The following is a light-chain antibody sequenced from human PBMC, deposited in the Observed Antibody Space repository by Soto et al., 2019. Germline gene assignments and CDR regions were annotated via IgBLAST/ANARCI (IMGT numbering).Light chain of an antibody. V-gene: IGLV2-14*01. CDR2: DVT. CDR3: SSDTSSSTLYV. CDR1: SSDVGYYNY. Sequence: QSVLTQPASGSGAPGESITISCIGTSSDVGYYNYVSWYQQHPGKAPKLMIYDVTNRPSGVSNRFSGSKSGNTASLTISGLQAEDEADYYCSSDTSSSTLYVFGTGTKVTVL. J-gene: IGLJ1*01.